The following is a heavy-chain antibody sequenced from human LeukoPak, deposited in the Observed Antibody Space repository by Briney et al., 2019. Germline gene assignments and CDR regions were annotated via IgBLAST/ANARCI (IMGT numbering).Heavy chain of an antibody. CDR1: GFTFGDCG. D-gene: IGHD2-2*01. V-gene: IGHV3-20*04. Sequence: PGGSLRLSRAASGFTFGDCGMSWVRQAPGKGLEWVSGINWNGGSPRYADSVKGRFTISRDNAKNSLYLQMNSLRAEDTALYYCAKVGYCSNTSCPEGAFDIWGQGTMVTVSS. J-gene: IGHJ3*02. CDR2: INWNGGSP. CDR3: AKVGYCSNTSCPEGAFDI.